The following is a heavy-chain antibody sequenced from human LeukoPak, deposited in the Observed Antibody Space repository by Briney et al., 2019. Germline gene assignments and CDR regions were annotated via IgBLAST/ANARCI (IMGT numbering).Heavy chain of an antibody. V-gene: IGHV3-23*01. J-gene: IGHJ4*02. CDR1: GFTFSSYA. CDR3: AKDNGRGVGARLGLEFDY. Sequence: GGSLRLSCAASGFTFSSYAMSWVRQAPGKGLEWVSAISGSGGSTYYADSVKGRFTISRDNSKNTLYLQMNSLRIEDMAVYYCAKDNGRGVGARLGLEFDYWGQGTLVTVSS. D-gene: IGHD1-26*01. CDR2: ISGSGGST.